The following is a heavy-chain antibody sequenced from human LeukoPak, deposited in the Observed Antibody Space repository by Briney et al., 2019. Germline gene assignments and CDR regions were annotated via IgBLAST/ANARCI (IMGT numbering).Heavy chain of an antibody. Sequence: GRSLRLSCAASGFTFNSYGMHWVRQAPGKGLEWVAVIWYDGSNKYYADSVKGRFTISRDNSKNTLYLQMNSMRAEYTAVYYCAKDYQGRSWYSFDYWGQGTLVTGSS. CDR2: IWYDGSNK. J-gene: IGHJ4*02. D-gene: IGHD6-13*01. V-gene: IGHV3-33*06. CDR3: AKDYQGRSWYSFDY. CDR1: GFTFNSYG.